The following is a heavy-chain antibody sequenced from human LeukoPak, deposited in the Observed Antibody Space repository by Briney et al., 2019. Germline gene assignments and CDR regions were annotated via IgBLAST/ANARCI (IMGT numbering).Heavy chain of an antibody. CDR1: GYTFTTYP. D-gene: IGHD2-2*01. J-gene: IGHJ5*02. V-gene: IGHV7-4-1*02. CDR3: ARGGGLHRYCSSTSCYDT. CDR2: INTNTGNP. Sequence: ASVKVSCKASGYTFTTYPINWVRQAPGQGLEWMGWINTNTGNPTYARGFTGRCVFSLDTSVNTAYLQISSLKAEDTAVYYCARGGGLHRYCSSTSCYDTWGQGTLVTVSS.